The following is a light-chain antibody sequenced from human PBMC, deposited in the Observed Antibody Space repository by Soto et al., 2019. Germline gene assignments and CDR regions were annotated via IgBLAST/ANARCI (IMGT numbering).Light chain of an antibody. Sequence: DIQMTQSPSSLSASVGDRVTITCRASQDIGIYLSWYQQKSGGVPRLLIYTASTLQSGVPSRCSGSRSGTDFTLTISSLQPEDAETYFCQNNVGAPRTFGQGTNVVIK. CDR3: QNNVGAPRT. J-gene: IGKJ1*01. V-gene: IGKV1-27*01. CDR1: QDIGIY. CDR2: TAS.